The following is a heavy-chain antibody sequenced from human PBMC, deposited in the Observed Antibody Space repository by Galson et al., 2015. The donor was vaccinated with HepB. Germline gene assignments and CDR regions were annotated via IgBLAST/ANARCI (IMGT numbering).Heavy chain of an antibody. CDR2: INTASGRT. CDR3: SRDSGRGFYGMDV. J-gene: IGHJ6*02. D-gene: IGHD3-10*01. Sequence: SVKVSCKASGYTLTRYAIHWVRQAPGQRLEWMGWINTASGRTEYSQKFQGTVTITKDTSANTAYMEVSSLRSEDTAVYYCSRDSGRGFYGMDVWGQGTTVIGFS. CDR1: GYTLTRYA. V-gene: IGHV1-3*04.